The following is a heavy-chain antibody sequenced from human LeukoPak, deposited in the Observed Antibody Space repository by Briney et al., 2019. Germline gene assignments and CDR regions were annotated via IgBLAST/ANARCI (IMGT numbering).Heavy chain of an antibody. D-gene: IGHD4/OR15-4a*01. CDR1: GFTFSTYA. CDR3: AKVSDYILTLDY. J-gene: IGHJ4*02. CDR2: ITNTGGVT. V-gene: IGHV3-23*05. Sequence: GGSLRLSCAASGFTFSTYAMSWVRQAPGKGLEWVSGITNTGGVTLYGDSVKGRLTVSRDNSKNTLYLHMNSLRADDTAVYYCAKVSDYILTLDYWGQGTLVTVSS.